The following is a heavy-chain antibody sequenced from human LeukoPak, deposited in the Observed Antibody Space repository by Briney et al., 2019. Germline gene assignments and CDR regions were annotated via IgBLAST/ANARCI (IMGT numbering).Heavy chain of an antibody. Sequence: PSEALSLTCTVSGGSISSSSYYWGWIRQPSGKGLEWIGSIYYSGSTDYNPSLKSRVTISVDTSKNQFSLKLSSVTAADTAVYYCARGAVYCSSTTCGPVFDDWGQGTLVSVSS. J-gene: IGHJ4*02. CDR2: IYYSGST. CDR3: ARGAVYCSSTTCGPVFDD. D-gene: IGHD2-2*01. CDR1: GGSISSSSYY. V-gene: IGHV4-39*01.